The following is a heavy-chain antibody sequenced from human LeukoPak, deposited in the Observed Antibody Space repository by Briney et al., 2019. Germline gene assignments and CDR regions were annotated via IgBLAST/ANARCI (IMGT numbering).Heavy chain of an antibody. D-gene: IGHD6-19*01. CDR2: INHSGST. Sequence: SETLSLTCAVYGGSFSGYYWSWIRQPPGKGLEWIGEINHSGSTNYNPSLKSRVTISVDTSKNQFSLKLSSVTAADTAVYYCARVRGGSGRYSYCDYWGQGTLVTVSS. CDR3: ARVRGGSGRYSYCDY. V-gene: IGHV4-34*01. J-gene: IGHJ4*02. CDR1: GGSFSGYY.